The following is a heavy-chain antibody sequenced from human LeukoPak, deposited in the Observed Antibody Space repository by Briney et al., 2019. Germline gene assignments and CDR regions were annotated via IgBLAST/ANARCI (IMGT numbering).Heavy chain of an antibody. D-gene: IGHD3-9*01. J-gene: IGHJ5*02. V-gene: IGHV4-34*01. CDR2: INHSGST. CDR3: ARYVLRYFDWLAATNWFDP. CDR1: GGSFSGYY. Sequence: SEALSLTCAVYGGSFSGYYWSWIRQPPGKGLEWIGEINHSGSTNYNPSLKSRVTISVDTSKNQFSLKLSSVTAADTAVYYCARYVLRYFDWLAATNWFDPWGQGTLVTVSS.